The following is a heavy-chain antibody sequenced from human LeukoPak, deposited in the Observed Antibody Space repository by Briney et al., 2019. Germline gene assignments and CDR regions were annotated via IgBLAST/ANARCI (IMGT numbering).Heavy chain of an antibody. J-gene: IGHJ3*02. D-gene: IGHD2-21*01. CDR3: AKVLLAGDAFDI. CDR2: ISGSGDST. Sequence: GGSLRLSCAATGFTFSSYAMSWVRQAPGKGLEWASAISGSGDSTYYADSVKGRFTISRDNSKSTLYLQMNSLRAEDTAVYYCAKVLLAGDAFDIWGQGTMVTVSS. V-gene: IGHV3-23*01. CDR1: GFTFSSYA.